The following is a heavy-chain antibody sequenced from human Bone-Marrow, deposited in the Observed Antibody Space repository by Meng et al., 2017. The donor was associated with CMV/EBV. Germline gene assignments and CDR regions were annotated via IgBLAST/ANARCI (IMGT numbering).Heavy chain of an antibody. Sequence: GESLKISCAASGFTFSSYAMSWVRQAPGKGLEWVSAISGSGGTTYYADSVKGRFTISRDNSKNTLYLQMNSLRAEDTAVYYCAKDRLGILTYCSSTNCPGGGYWGQGTPVTVSS. CDR1: GFTFSSYA. J-gene: IGHJ4*02. CDR3: AKDRLGILTYCSSTNCPGGGY. CDR2: ISGSGGTT. D-gene: IGHD2-2*01. V-gene: IGHV3-23*01.